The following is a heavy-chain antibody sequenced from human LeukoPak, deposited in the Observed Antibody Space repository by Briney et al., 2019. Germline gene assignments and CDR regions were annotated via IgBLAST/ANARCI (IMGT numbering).Heavy chain of an antibody. CDR3: ARDSGVSSGADY. CDR1: GYTFTNYG. V-gene: IGHV1-18*01. D-gene: IGHD3-10*01. Sequence: ASVKVSCKASGYTFTNYGNSWVRQAPGQGLEWMGWISTHNGNTNYAQKFQGRVTMTTDTSTGTAYMELRSPRSDDTATYYCARDSGVSSGADYWGQGTLVTVSS. CDR2: ISTHNGNT. J-gene: IGHJ4*02.